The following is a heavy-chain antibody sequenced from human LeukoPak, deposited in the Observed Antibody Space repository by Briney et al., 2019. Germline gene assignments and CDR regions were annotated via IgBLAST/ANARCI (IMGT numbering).Heavy chain of an antibody. J-gene: IGHJ4*02. CDR2: ISSNGDNT. CDR1: GFTFSTYV. Sequence: GGSLRLSCSVSGFTFSTYVMHWVRQAPGKGLGYVSAISSNGDNTYYADSVKGRFTISRDNSKSTLYLQMSSLRADDTAVYYCVRGTGYWGQGTLVTVSS. CDR3: VRGTGY. V-gene: IGHV3-64D*06.